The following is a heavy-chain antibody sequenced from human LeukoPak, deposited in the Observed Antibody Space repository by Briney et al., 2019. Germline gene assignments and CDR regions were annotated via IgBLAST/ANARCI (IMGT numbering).Heavy chain of an antibody. CDR3: ARLLWFGEPWFDP. CDR1: GFTVSSNY. J-gene: IGHJ5*02. Sequence: GGSLKLSCAASGFTVSSNYMSWVRQAPGKGLEWVSVIYSGGSTYYADSVKGRFTISRDNSKNTLYLQMNSLRAEDTAVYYCARLLWFGEPWFDPWGQGTLVTVSS. D-gene: IGHD3-10*01. CDR2: IYSGGST. V-gene: IGHV3-66*01.